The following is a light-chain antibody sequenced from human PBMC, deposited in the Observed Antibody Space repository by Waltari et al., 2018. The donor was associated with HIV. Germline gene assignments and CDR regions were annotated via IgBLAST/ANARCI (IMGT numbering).Light chain of an antibody. J-gene: IGLJ3*02. CDR2: YKSDSDN. V-gene: IGLV5-45*01. CDR1: SGITVGTYT. Sequence: QAVLPQPASLSASPGASASLTCTLHSGITVGTYTIYWYQQKPGSPPQLLIPYKSDSDNQQGSGVPSRFSGSKDASANAVILLISGLQSEDEADYYCLIWHSSAWVFGGGTKLTVL. CDR3: LIWHSSAWV.